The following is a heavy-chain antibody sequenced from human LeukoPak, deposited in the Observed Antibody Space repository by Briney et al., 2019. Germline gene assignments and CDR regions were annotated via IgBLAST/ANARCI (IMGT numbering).Heavy chain of an antibody. Sequence: GGSLRLSCAASGFTFDDYAMHWVRQAPGKGLEWVSGISWNSGSIGYADSVKGRFTISRDNAKNSLFLQMTSLRAEDTAMYYCAKEGYYGSGSFPDSWGQGTLVTVSS. J-gene: IGHJ4*02. CDR1: GFTFDDYA. CDR3: AKEGYYGSGSFPDS. CDR2: ISWNSGSI. D-gene: IGHD3-10*01. V-gene: IGHV3-9*01.